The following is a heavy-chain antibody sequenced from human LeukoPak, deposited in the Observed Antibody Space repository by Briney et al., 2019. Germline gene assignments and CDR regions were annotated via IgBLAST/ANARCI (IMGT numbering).Heavy chain of an antibody. CDR1: GGSISSSNW. CDR3: ARVDPPYTATEGNAFDI. CDR2: IYHSGST. Sequence: SGTLSLTCAVSGGSISSSNWWSWVRQPPGKGLEWIGEIYHSGSTNYNPSLKSRVTISVDKSKNQFPLKPSSVTAADTAVYYCARVDPPYTATEGNAFDIWGQGTMVTVSS. J-gene: IGHJ3*02. V-gene: IGHV4-4*02. D-gene: IGHD5-18*01.